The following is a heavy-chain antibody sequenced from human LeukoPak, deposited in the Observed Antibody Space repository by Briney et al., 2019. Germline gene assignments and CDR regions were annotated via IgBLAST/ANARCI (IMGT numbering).Heavy chain of an antibody. CDR1: GFTFTSSA. CDR2: IVVGSGNT. V-gene: IGHV1-58*01. CDR3: AAETTLIYYYYGMDV. J-gene: IGHJ6*02. Sequence: ASVKVSCKASGFTFTSSAVQWVRQARGQRLEWIGWIVVGSGNTNYAQKFQERVTITRDMSTSTAYMELSSLRSEDTAVYYCAAETTLIYYYYGMDVWGQGTTVTVPS. D-gene: IGHD1-7*01.